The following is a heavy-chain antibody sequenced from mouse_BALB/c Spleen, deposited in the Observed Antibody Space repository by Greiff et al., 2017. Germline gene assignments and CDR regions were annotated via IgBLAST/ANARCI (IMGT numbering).Heavy chain of an antibody. Sequence: VQLKESGGGLVKPGGSLKLSCAASGFTFSSYAMSWVRQTPEKRLEWVASISSGGSTYYPDSVKGRFTISRDNARNILYLQMSSLRSEDTAMYYCAREEGLRLRSFAYWGQGTLVTVSA. CDR2: ISSGGST. CDR3: AREEGLRLRSFAY. V-gene: IGHV5-6-5*01. J-gene: IGHJ3*01. D-gene: IGHD1-2*01. CDR1: GFTFSSYA.